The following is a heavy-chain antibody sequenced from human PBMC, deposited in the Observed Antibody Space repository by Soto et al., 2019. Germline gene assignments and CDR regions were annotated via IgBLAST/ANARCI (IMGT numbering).Heavy chain of an antibody. V-gene: IGHV3-48*03. D-gene: IGHD2-15*01. CDR2: ISGSGRKI. CDR1: GFSFSSDD. Sequence: EVQLLESGGGVIQPGGSLRLSCAASGFSFSSDDMNWVRQAPGRGLEWISCISGSGRKIYYGESVKGRFTISRDNAKSSLYLQMNSLRAEDTALYFCARESTLPDSGGDAFDVWGQGTMVTVSS. J-gene: IGHJ3*01. CDR3: ARESTLPDSGGDAFDV.